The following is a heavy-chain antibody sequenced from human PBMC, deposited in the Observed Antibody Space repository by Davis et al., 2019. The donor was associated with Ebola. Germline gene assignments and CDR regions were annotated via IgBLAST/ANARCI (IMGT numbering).Heavy chain of an antibody. D-gene: IGHD6-19*01. CDR2: ISAYNGNT. J-gene: IGHJ3*01. Sequence: ASVKVSCKASGYTFTSYGISWVRQAPGQGLEWMGWISAYNGNTNYAQKFQGRVTFTGDTSASTAYMDLSSLRSEDTAVYYCARDGGGWFPDALDPWGQGTVVTVSS. V-gene: IGHV1-18*01. CDR1: GYTFTSYG. CDR3: ARDGGGWFPDALDP.